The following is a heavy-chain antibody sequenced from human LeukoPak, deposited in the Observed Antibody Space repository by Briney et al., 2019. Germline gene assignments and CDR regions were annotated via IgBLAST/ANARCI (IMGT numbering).Heavy chain of an antibody. J-gene: IGHJ4*02. D-gene: IGHD6-19*01. CDR2: IYHSGSS. V-gene: IGHV4-4*02. CDR1: GASISSRNW. CDR3: ARGDTSGWPYSFDY. Sequence: SGTLSLTCTVSGASISSRNWWSWVRQPPGKGLEWIGEIYHSGSSNFNPSLKSRITISVDKPRNQSSLNLTSVTAADTAVYFCARGDTSGWPYSFDYWGQGTLVSVSS.